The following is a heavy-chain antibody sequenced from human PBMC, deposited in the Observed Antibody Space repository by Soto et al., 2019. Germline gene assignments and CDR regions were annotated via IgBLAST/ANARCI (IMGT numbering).Heavy chain of an antibody. J-gene: IGHJ4*02. CDR1: GFTFSSYG. CDR3: ARADQGYSVLPNY. Sequence: GGSLRLSCAASGFTFSSYGMHWVRQAPGKGLEWVAVIWYDGSNKYYADSVKGRFTISRDNSKNTLYLQMNSLRAEDTAVYYCARADQGYSVLPNYWGQGTLVTVSS. V-gene: IGHV3-33*01. D-gene: IGHD5-12*01. CDR2: IWYDGSNK.